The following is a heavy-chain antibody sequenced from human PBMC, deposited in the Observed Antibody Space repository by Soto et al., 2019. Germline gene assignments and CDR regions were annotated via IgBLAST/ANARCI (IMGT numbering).Heavy chain of an antibody. CDR1: GFTFSSYD. J-gene: IGHJ4*02. Sequence: EVQLVESGGGLVQPGGSLRLSCAASGFTFSSYDMHWVRQATGKGLEWVSAIGTAGDTYYPGSVKGRFTISRENPKNSLYLQMNSLRAEDTAVYYCARVLPDRWLQSMDYYFDYWGQGTLVTVSS. CDR3: ARVLPDRWLQSMDYYFDY. D-gene: IGHD5-12*01. CDR2: IGTAGDT. V-gene: IGHV3-13*01.